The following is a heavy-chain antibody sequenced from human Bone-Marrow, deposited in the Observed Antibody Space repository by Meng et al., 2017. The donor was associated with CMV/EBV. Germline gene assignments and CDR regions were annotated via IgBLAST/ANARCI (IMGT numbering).Heavy chain of an antibody. Sequence: GSGYSCTGFRCGCVRQVNGRGLESMGLVYPSDTNYIFSPNVGGHIALAVDKTINTPYLHWRSLKASDSAMYYCARPLSASRISPQGYWGQGTLVTVSS. CDR3: ARPLSASRISPQGY. J-gene: IGHJ4*02. CDR2: VYPSDTNY. V-gene: IGHV5-51*01. CDR1: GYSCTGFR.